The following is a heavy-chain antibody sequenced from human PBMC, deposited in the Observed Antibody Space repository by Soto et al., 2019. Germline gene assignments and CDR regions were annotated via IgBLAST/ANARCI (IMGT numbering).Heavy chain of an antibody. CDR2: IRSKAYGGTT. Sequence: HPGGSLRLSCTASGFTFGDYAMSWFRQAPGKGLEWVGFIRSKAYGGTTEYAASVKGRFTISRDDSKSIAYLQMNSLKTEDTAVYYCTRSLMWVSSSWYGYFDYWGQGTLVTVSS. CDR1: GFTFGDYA. V-gene: IGHV3-49*03. D-gene: IGHD6-13*01. J-gene: IGHJ4*02. CDR3: TRSLMWVSSSWYGYFDY.